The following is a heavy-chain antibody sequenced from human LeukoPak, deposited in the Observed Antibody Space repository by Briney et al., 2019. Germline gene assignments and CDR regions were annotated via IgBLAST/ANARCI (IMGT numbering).Heavy chain of an antibody. CDR3: ARDGAPLDHALSAGTKYYYYGMDV. CDR2: IRYDGSYK. CDR1: GFTFRNYG. Sequence: PGGSLRLSCAASGFTFRNYGMHWVRQAPGKGLEWVAFIRYDGSYKEYADSVKGRFTISRDYSKNTLYLQMNSLRAEDTAVYYCARDGAPLDHALSAGTKYYYYGMDVWGQGTTVTVSS. D-gene: IGHD3-16*01. V-gene: IGHV3-30*02. J-gene: IGHJ6*02.